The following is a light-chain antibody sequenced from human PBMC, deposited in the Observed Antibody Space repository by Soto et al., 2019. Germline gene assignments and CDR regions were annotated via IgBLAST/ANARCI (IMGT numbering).Light chain of an antibody. CDR3: ETWDRNTHV. V-gene: IGLV4-60*02. CDR2: LEGSGSY. J-gene: IGLJ3*02. CDR1: SGHSSYI. Sequence: QAVVTQSSSASASLGSSVKLTSTLSSGHSSYIIAWHQQQPGKAPRYLMKLEGSGSYNKGSGVPDRFSGSSSGADRYLTISNLQFEDEADYYCETWDRNTHVFGGGTKVTVL.